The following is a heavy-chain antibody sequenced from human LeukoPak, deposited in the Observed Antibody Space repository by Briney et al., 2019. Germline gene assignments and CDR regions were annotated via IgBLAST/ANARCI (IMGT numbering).Heavy chain of an antibody. J-gene: IGHJ4*02. CDR1: GYTLTELS. Sequence: ASVKVSCKVSGYTLTELSMHWVRQAPGQGLEWMGGIIPIFGTANYAQKFQGRVTITADESTSTAYMELSSLRSEDTAVYYCAVYGSGSTRFDYWGQGTLVTVSS. CDR3: AVYGSGSTRFDY. CDR2: IIPIFGTA. V-gene: IGHV1-69*13. D-gene: IGHD3-10*01.